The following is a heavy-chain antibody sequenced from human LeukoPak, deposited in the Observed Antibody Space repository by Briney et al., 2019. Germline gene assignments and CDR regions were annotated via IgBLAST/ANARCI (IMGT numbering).Heavy chain of an antibody. CDR2: ISSSSSYI. Sequence: PGGSLRLSCAASGLTVSKNYMSWVRQAPGKGLEWVSSISSSSSYIYYADSVKGRFTISRDNAKNSLYLQMNSLRAEDTAVYYCARARPFDYWGQGTLVTVSS. J-gene: IGHJ4*02. CDR1: GLTVSKNY. CDR3: ARARPFDY. V-gene: IGHV3-21*01. D-gene: IGHD6-6*01.